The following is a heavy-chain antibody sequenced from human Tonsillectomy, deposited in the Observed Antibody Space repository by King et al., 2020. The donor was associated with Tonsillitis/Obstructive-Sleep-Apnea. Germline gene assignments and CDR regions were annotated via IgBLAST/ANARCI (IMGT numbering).Heavy chain of an antibody. J-gene: IGHJ4*02. CDR2: ISYDGSNK. CDR3: ARDAYCSGGSCYSGDFDY. Sequence: VQLVESGGGVVQPGRSLRLSCAASGFTFSSYAMHWVRQAPGKGLEWVAVISYDGSNKYYADSVKGRFTISRDNSKNTLLLQMNSLRAEETAVYYCARDAYCSGGSCYSGDFDYWGQGTLVTVSS. V-gene: IGHV3-30*01. CDR1: GFTFSSYA. D-gene: IGHD2-15*01.